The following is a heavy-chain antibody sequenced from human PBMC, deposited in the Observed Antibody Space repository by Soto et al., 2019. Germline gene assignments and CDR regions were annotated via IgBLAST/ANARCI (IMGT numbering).Heavy chain of an antibody. Sequence: GGSLRLSCPASGFTFSSYPMHWVRQAPGKGLEWVAIISFDGSNKYYADSVKGRSTISRDNSKNTLYLQMNSLRIEDTAVYYCARESLGTSSWYAVIHHFYGMDVWGQGTTVTVSS. J-gene: IGHJ6*02. CDR1: GFTFSSYP. CDR3: ARESLGTSSWYAVIHHFYGMDV. CDR2: ISFDGSNK. V-gene: IGHV3-30-3*01. D-gene: IGHD6-13*01.